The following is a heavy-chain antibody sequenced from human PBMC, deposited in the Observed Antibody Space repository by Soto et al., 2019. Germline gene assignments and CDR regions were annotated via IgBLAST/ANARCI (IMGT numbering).Heavy chain of an antibody. CDR2: IYYSGST. D-gene: IGHD3-22*01. CDR3: ARDIVGYYDSSGYPGYWFDP. J-gene: IGHJ5*02. V-gene: IGHV4-59*01. CDR1: GGSISSYY. Sequence: SETLSLTCTVSGGSISSYYWSWIRQPPGKGLEWIGYIYYSGSTNYNPSLKSRVTISVDTSKNQFSLKLSSVTAADTAVYYCARDIVGYYDSSGYPGYWFDPWGQGTLVTVSS.